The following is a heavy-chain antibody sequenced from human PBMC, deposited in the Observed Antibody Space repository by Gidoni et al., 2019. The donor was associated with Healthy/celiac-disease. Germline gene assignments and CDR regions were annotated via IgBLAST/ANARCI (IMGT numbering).Heavy chain of an antibody. J-gene: IGHJ4*02. V-gene: IGHV4-38-2*01. CDR2: IYHSGST. CDR3: ERHLQAEIQLWPLYYFDY. CDR1: GSSISSRYY. Sequence: QVQLQESGPGLVKPSETLSLPSAVSGSSISSRYYWGWIRQTPGKGLEGIGSIYHSGSTYYTPSLKSRVTISGDTSKNQFSLKLSSVTAADTAVYYGERHLQAEIQLWPLYYFDYWGQGTLVTVSS. D-gene: IGHD5-18*01.